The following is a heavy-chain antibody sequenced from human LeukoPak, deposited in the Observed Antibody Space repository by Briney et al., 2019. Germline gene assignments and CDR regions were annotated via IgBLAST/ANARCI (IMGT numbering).Heavy chain of an antibody. J-gene: IGHJ4*02. CDR1: GFTLSSYG. Sequence: GGSLSLSCAVSGFTLSSYGMDWVRQAPGKGLEWVAFIRYDESNKYYADSVKGRFTISRDNSKNTLYLQMNSLRAEDTAVYYCARGSSVIFHFDYMGQGPRITVSS. V-gene: IGHV3-30*02. CDR3: ARGSSVIFHFDY. D-gene: IGHD2/OR15-2a*01. CDR2: IRYDESNK.